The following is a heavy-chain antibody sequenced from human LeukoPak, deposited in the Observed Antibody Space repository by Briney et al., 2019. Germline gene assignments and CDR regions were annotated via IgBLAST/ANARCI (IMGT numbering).Heavy chain of an antibody. CDR3: AREPGAFPYFSDC. V-gene: IGHV3-23*01. CDR1: GFTFNKYA. D-gene: IGHD1-14*01. J-gene: IGHJ4*02. Sequence: GGSLRLSCAASGFTFNKYALTCVRQTPGEGLECVSAISGDGVSPYYADAVRGRFNISRDNSKNTLYPQMNSLRVEDTAVYFCAREPGAFPYFSDCWGQGTLVTVSS. CDR2: ISGDGVSP.